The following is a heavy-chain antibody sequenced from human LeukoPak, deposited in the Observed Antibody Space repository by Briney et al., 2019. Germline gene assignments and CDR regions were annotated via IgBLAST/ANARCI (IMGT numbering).Heavy chain of an antibody. V-gene: IGHV1-69*08. CDR2: ITPLLDKA. D-gene: IGHD6-19*01. Sequence: SVKVSCKASGGSFTSYILSWVRQAPGQGLEWMGRITPLLDKADYAKKFQGRITITADASTSTAYMELSSRRTDDTAVYYCARDRVAISVAGFDSWGQGTLVTVSS. CDR3: ARDRVAISVAGFDS. J-gene: IGHJ5*01. CDR1: GGSFTSYI.